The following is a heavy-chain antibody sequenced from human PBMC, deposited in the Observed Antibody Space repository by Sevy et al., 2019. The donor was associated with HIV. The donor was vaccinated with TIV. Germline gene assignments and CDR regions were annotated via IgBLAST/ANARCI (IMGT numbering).Heavy chain of an antibody. CDR3: AKGSRERYNFSSPDAFDI. CDR2: ISGGGGST. CDR1: GFTFSSYA. D-gene: IGHD6-19*01. J-gene: IGHJ3*02. V-gene: IGHV3-23*01. Sequence: GGSLRLSCAASGFTFSSYAMSWVRQAPGKGLEWVSAISGGGGSTFYADSVKGRFTISRDNCKNTLYLQMNSLRAEDIAVYYWAKGSRERYNFSSPDAFDIWGQGTMVTVSS.